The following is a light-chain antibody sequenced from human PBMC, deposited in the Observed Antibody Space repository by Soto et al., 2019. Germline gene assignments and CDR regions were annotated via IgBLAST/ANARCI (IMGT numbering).Light chain of an antibody. CDR3: QQYGRSKAFT. Sequence: EVVLTQSPRTLSLSPGETATLSCRASQSVSSSYLAWYQQKLGQPPRLLIYGTFTRATGIPDRFSASGSEKDFTLTISRLEPEEFAVYYCQQYGRSKAFTIEPGIKVYLK. J-gene: IGKJ3*01. CDR2: GTF. CDR1: QSVSSSY. V-gene: IGKV3-20*01.